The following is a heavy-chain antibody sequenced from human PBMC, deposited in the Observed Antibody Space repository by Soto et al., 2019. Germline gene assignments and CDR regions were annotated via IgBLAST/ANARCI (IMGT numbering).Heavy chain of an antibody. D-gene: IGHD3-3*01. CDR1: GFSLSTRGVG. J-gene: IGHJ3*02. V-gene: IGHV2-5*01. Sequence: QITLKESGPTLVNPTQTLTLTCTFSGFSLSTRGVGVGWIRQPPGKAPEWLALIYWNDDKRYSPSLKSRPTITKDTAKNQVVLTMTNMDPVDTATYYCAHRSRVFGVVISDAFDIWGQGTMVTVSS. CDR3: AHRSRVFGVVISDAFDI. CDR2: IYWNDDK.